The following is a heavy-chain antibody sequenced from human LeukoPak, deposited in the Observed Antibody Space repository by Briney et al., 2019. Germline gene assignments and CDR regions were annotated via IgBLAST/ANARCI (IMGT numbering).Heavy chain of an antibody. D-gene: IGHD6-19*01. J-gene: IGHJ4*02. CDR2: ISSSGSTI. Sequence: PGGSLRLSCEAFGFTFSNYAMSWVRQAPGKGLEWVSYISSSGSTIYYADSVKGRFTISRDNAKNSLYLQMNSLRAEDTAVYYCARTGDASGYSSGWYVWPSTFRYYFDYWGQGTLVTVSS. V-gene: IGHV3-11*01. CDR3: ARTGDASGYSSGWYVWPSTFRYYFDY. CDR1: GFTFSNYA.